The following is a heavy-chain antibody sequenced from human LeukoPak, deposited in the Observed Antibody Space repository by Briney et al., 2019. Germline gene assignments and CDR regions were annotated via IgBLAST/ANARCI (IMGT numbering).Heavy chain of an antibody. CDR1: GFTFSSYW. D-gene: IGHD5-18*01. Sequence: PGGSLSLSCAASGFTFSSYWMSWVRQPPGKGLEWVANIKKDGSEKYYVDSVKGRFTISRDNAKKSLYLQMNSLRAEDTAVYYCARGASGIQLWFFDPWGQGSLVTVSS. CDR3: ARGASGIQLWFFDP. J-gene: IGHJ5*02. V-gene: IGHV3-7*01. CDR2: IKKDGSEK.